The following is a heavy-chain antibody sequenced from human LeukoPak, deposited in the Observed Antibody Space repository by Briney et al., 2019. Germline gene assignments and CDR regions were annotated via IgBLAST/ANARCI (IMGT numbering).Heavy chain of an antibody. D-gene: IGHD3-10*01. CDR2: INHSGST. Sequence: PSETLSLTCTVSGGSISGYYWSWIRQPPGKGLEWIGEINHSGSTNYNPSLKSRVTISVDTSKNQFSLKLSSVTAADTAVYYCARDLLWFGELFPKDRAINWFDPWGQGTLVTVSS. J-gene: IGHJ5*02. CDR1: GGSISGYY. CDR3: ARDLLWFGELFPKDRAINWFDP. V-gene: IGHV4-34*01.